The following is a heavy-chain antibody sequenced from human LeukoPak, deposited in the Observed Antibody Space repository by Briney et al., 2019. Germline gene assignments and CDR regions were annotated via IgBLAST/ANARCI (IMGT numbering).Heavy chain of an antibody. CDR1: GGTFSSYA. D-gene: IGHD4-17*01. CDR2: IIPIFGTA. J-gene: IGHJ4*02. V-gene: IGHV1-69*06. CDR3: ARATYGDFQYYFDY. Sequence: AVTVSCKASGGTFSSYAISWVRQAHGQGLGWMGGIIPIFGTANYAQKFQGRVTITADKSTSTAYMELSSLRSEDTAVYYCARATYGDFQYYFDYWGQGTLVTVSS.